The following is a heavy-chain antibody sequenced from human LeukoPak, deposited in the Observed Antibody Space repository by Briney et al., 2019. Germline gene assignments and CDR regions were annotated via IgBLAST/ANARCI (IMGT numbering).Heavy chain of an antibody. CDR2: INPNSGGT. V-gene: IGHV1-2*02. CDR3: ARAPPLDGGSFDY. J-gene: IGHJ4*02. D-gene: IGHD3-16*01. Sequence: ASVKVSCKASGYTFTGYYIQWVRQAPGQGLEWMGWINPNSGGTNYAQKFQGRVTMTRDTSISTAYMELSRLRSDDTAVYYCARAPPLDGGSFDYWGQGTLVTVSS. CDR1: GYTFTGYY.